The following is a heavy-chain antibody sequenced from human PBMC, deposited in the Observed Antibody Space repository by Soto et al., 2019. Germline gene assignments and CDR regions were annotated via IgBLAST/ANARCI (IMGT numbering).Heavy chain of an antibody. CDR1: GYTFSNYG. V-gene: IGHV1-18*01. CDR2: VNGDSGNT. Sequence: QVHLVQSGGEVKKPGASVKISCQTSGYTFSNYGITWVRQAPGQDLEWVGWVNGDSGNTNYAQNMEGRVTMTTDASTATADMELRNLRSDDTATYYCARGTGLNDGSDLWGQGTVVSVSS. CDR3: ARGTGLNDGSDL. J-gene: IGHJ3*01.